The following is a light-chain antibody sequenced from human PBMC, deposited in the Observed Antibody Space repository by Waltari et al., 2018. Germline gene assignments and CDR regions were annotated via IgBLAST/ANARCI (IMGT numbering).Light chain of an antibody. CDR3: QQYNNWPPNT. CDR1: QSVSSN. V-gene: IGKV3-15*01. J-gene: IGKJ2*01. CDR2: GAS. Sequence: EIVMTQSPATLSVSPGERATLPCRASQSVSSNLAWYQQKLGQAPRLLIYGASTRATGIPARFSGSGSGTEFTLTISSLQSEDFAVYYCQQYNNWPPNTFGQGTKLEIK.